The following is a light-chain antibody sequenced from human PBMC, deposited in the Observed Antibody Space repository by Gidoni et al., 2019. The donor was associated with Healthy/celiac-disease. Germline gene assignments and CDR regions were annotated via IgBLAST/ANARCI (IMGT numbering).Light chain of an antibody. CDR2: AAS. CDR1: QGISNY. V-gene: IGKV1-27*01. Sequence: DIQMTQSPSSLSASVGDRVTITCRASQGISNYLAWYQQKPGKVPKLLIYAASTLQSGVPSRFSGSGSGTDFTLTISSLQPEDVATYYCQKYNSAPPFXVXPGTXVDI. J-gene: IGKJ3*01. CDR3: QKYNSAPPFX.